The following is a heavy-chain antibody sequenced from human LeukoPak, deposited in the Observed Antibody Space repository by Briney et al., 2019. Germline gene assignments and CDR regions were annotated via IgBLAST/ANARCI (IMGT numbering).Heavy chain of an antibody. CDR3: AKDEDLRHGDNSYFDY. D-gene: IGHD4-17*01. CDR1: GFTFSRYV. J-gene: IGHJ4*02. Sequence: PGGSLRLSCAASGFTFSRYVMNWVRQAPGKGLEWVSGISSSGGSTYYADSVKGRFTISRDNSKNTLYLQMSSLRAEDTAVYYCAKDEDLRHGDNSYFDYWGQGALVTVSS. CDR2: ISSSGGST. V-gene: IGHV3-23*01.